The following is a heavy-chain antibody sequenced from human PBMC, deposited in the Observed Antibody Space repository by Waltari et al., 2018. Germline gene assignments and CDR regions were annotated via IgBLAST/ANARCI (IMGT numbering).Heavy chain of an antibody. CDR2: IYYSGST. D-gene: IGHD6-19*01. Sequence: QLQLQESGPGLVKPSETLSLTCTVSGGSISSSSYYWGWIRQPPGKGLEWIGSIYYSGSTYYNPSLKSRVTISVDTSKNQFSLKLSSVTAADTAVYYCARQSSRPKAGVDYWGQGTLVTVSS. J-gene: IGHJ4*02. V-gene: IGHV4-39*01. CDR3: ARQSSRPKAGVDY. CDR1: GGSISSSSYY.